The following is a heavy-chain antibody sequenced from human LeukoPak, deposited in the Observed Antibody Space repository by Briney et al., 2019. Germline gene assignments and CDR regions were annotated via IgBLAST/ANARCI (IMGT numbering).Heavy chain of an antibody. V-gene: IGHV3-23*01. D-gene: IGHD6-19*01. CDR2: IRGSGGST. J-gene: IGHJ4*02. CDR1: GFTFSSYA. CDR3: AKGFGGSSGWFYFDY. Sequence: GGSLRLSCAASGFTFSSYAMSWVRQAPGKGLEWVSAIRGSGGSTYYADSVKGRFTISRDNSKNTLYLQMNSLRAEDTAVYYCAKGFGGSSGWFYFDYWGQGTLVTVSS.